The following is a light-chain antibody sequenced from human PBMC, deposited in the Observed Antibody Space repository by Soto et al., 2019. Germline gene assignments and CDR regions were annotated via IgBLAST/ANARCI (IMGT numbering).Light chain of an antibody. J-gene: IGLJ1*01. V-gene: IGLV1-44*01. CDR3: AAWDDSLNAYV. CDR2: SDN. Sequence: QSVLTQPPSASGTPGQRVTISCSGSSSNIGSNTVNWYQQVSGTAPRFLIYSDNQRPSGVPDRVSGSKSGTSASLAISGLQSEDEADYYCAAWDDSLNAYVFGTGTKVTVL. CDR1: SSNIGSNT.